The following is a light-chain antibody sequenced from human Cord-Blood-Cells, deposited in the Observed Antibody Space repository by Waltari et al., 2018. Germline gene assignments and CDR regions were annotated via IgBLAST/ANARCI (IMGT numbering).Light chain of an antibody. Sequence: QSLLTQPPSASGPPGQRVPITCYGSSSNIGSNYVYLYQQLPGTAPKLLIYRNNQRPSGVPDRFSGSKSGTSASLAISGLRSEDEADYYCAAWDDSLSGPVWVFGGGTKLTVL. CDR1: SSNIGSNY. CDR2: RNN. V-gene: IGLV1-47*01. CDR3: AAWDDSLSGPVWV. J-gene: IGLJ3*02.